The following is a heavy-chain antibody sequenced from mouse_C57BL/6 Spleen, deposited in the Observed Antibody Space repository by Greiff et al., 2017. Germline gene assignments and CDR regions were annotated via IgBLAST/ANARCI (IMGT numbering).Heavy chain of an antibody. J-gene: IGHJ3*01. V-gene: IGHV1-82*01. CDR2: IYPGDGDT. CDR3: ARSIDVGFAY. Sequence: QVQLQQSGPELVKPGASVKISCKASGYAFSISWMNLVKQRPGKGLEWIGRIYPGDGDTNYNGKFKGKATLTADKSSSTAYIQLSSLTYEYSGVYFCARSIDVGFAYWGQVTLVTVSA. CDR1: GYAFSISW.